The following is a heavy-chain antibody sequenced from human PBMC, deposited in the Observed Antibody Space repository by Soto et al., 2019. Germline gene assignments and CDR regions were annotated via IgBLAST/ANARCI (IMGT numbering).Heavy chain of an antibody. CDR2: IIPIFGTA. J-gene: IGHJ6*02. CDR1: GGTFSSYA. D-gene: IGHD3-22*01. V-gene: IGHV1-69*13. CDR3: ARPPNSLYDSYYYGMDV. Sequence: ASVNVSCKASGGTFSSYAISWVRQAPGQGLEWMGGIIPIFGTANYAQKFQGRVTITADESTSTAYMELSSLRSEDTAVYYCARPPNSLYDSYYYGMDVWGQGTTVTVSS.